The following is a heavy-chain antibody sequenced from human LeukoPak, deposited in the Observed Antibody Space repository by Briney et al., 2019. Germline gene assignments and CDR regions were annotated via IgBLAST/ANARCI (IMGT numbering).Heavy chain of an antibody. Sequence: GGSLRLSCAASGFTFSSYEMNWVRQAPGKGLEWVSYISSSGSTIYYADSVKGRFTISRDNAKNSLYLQMNSLRAEDTAVYFCARELYDYDSSGYLIYWGQGILVTVSS. J-gene: IGHJ4*02. CDR1: GFTFSSYE. CDR2: ISSSGSTI. CDR3: ARELYDYDSSGYLIY. D-gene: IGHD3-22*01. V-gene: IGHV3-48*03.